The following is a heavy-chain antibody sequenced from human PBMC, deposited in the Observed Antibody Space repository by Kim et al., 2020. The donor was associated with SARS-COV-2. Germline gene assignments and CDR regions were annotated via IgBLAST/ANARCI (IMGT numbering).Heavy chain of an antibody. J-gene: IGHJ4*02. CDR3: ARVGNYSDLRPIDY. CDR2: IYYSGST. V-gene: IGHV4-39*07. Sequence: SETLSLTCTVSGGSISSSSYYWGWIRQPPGKGLEWIGSIYYSGSTYYNPSLKSRVTISVDTSKNQFSLKLSSVTAADTAVYYCARVGNYSDLRPIDYWGQGTLVTVSS. D-gene: IGHD1-7*01. CDR1: GGSISSSSYY.